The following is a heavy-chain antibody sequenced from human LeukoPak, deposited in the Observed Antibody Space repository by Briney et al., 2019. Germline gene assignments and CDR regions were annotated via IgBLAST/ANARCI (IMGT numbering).Heavy chain of an antibody. Sequence: EASVKVSCKASGYTFTSYGISWVRQAPGQGLEWMGWISAYNGNTNYAQKLQGRVTMTTDTSTSTAYMELRSLRSDDTAVYYCARDYYGSGSYHHDAFDIWGQGTMVTVSS. D-gene: IGHD3-10*01. CDR2: ISAYNGNT. V-gene: IGHV1-18*01. J-gene: IGHJ3*02. CDR3: ARDYYGSGSYHHDAFDI. CDR1: GYTFTSYG.